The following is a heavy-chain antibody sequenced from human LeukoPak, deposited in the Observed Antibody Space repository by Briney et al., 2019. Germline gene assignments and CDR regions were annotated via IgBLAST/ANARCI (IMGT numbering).Heavy chain of an antibody. CDR3: ARGSTIYYDY. CDR2: IGGSSIST. J-gene: IGHJ4*02. D-gene: IGHD5/OR15-5a*01. CDR1: EFTFSSYA. V-gene: IGHV3-23*01. Sequence: GGSLRLSCVASEFTFSSYAMSWVRQAPGKGLEWVSAIGGSSISTYYSDSVKGRFTISRDNSKNTLYLQMNSLRAEDTAAYYCARGSTIYYDYWGQGTLVTVSS.